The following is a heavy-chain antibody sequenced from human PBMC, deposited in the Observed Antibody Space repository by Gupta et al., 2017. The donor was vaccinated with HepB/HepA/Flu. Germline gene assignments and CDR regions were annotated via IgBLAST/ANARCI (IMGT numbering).Heavy chain of an antibody. J-gene: IGHJ3*02. CDR2: ISSGVIDI. CDR3: ATGGRGRRRNGFDI. CDR1: GFSFSDYY. Sequence: QVQLVESGGGLVKPGGSLRVSCEVSGFSFSDYYMSWIRQAPGKGLEWISYISSGVIDIYYADSVRGRFTISRDNAKSLLYLQMDSLRAEDTATYYCATGGRGRRRNGFDIWGQGTMVIVSS. V-gene: IGHV3-11*01. D-gene: IGHD1-26*01.